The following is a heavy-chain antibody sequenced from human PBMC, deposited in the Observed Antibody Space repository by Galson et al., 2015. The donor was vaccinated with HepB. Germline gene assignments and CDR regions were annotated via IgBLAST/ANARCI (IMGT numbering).Heavy chain of an antibody. CDR2: IDWDDDK. CDR3: ARTQSLHSSGSHYYYYYGMDV. Sequence: PALVKPTQTLTLTCTFSGFSLSTSGMCVSWIRQPPGKALEWLARIDWDDDKYYSTSLKTRLTISKDTSKNQVVLTMTNMDPVDTATYYCARTQSLHSSGSHYYYYYGMDVWGQGTTVTVSS. D-gene: IGHD6-19*01. CDR1: GFSLSTSGMC. V-gene: IGHV2-70*11. J-gene: IGHJ6*02.